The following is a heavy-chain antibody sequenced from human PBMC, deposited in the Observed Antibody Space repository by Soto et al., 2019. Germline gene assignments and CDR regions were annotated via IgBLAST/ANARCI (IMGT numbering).Heavy chain of an antibody. CDR1: GGSFSGYY. D-gene: IGHD2-21*01. CDR3: ARSRLFDAFDI. Sequence: SETLSLTCAVYGGSFSGYYWSWIRQPPGKGLEWIGEINHSGSTNYNPSLKSRVTISVDTSKNQFSLKLSSVTAADTAVYYCARSRLFDAFDIWGQGTMVTVSS. CDR2: INHSGST. V-gene: IGHV4-34*01. J-gene: IGHJ3*02.